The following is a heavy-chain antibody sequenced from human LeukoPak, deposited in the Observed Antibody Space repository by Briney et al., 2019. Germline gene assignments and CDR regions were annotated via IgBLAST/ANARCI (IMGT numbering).Heavy chain of an antibody. CDR3: ARDWKYSTFDY. Sequence: GGSPRLSCGASGIIFSDIWVTWVRQAPGKGLEWVATISPDGSLKNYVDSVKGRFTISRDNAKNSVYMELNSVRAEDTAVYFCARDWKYSTFDYWGQGTLVTVSS. V-gene: IGHV3-7*01. CDR1: GIIFSDIW. CDR2: ISPDGSLK. D-gene: IGHD1-7*01. J-gene: IGHJ4*02.